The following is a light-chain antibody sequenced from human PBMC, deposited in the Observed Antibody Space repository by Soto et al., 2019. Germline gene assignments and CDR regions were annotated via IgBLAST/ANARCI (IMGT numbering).Light chain of an antibody. Sequence: EIVLTQSPATLSLSPGERATLSCRASQSVSSYLAWYQQKPGQAPRLLIYDASNRATGIPARFSGSGSGTDFTLTISSLEPEDFAVYYCQQRSNWHPIFTFCPGTKVDIK. CDR3: QQRSNWHPIFT. J-gene: IGKJ3*01. V-gene: IGKV3-11*01. CDR2: DAS. CDR1: QSVSSY.